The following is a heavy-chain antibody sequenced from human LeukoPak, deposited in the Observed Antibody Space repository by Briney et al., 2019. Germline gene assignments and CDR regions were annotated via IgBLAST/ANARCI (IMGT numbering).Heavy chain of an antibody. CDR2: IWYDGSNK. D-gene: IGHD1-26*01. J-gene: IGHJ3*02. Sequence: GGSLRLSCAASGFTFSSYGMHWVRQAPGKGLEWVAVIWYDGSNKYYIGSVKGRFTISRDNSKNTLYLQMNSLRDEDTAVYYCAKGGDDSGSYSDAFDIWGQGTMVTVSS. CDR1: GFTFSSYG. CDR3: AKGGDDSGSYSDAFDI. V-gene: IGHV3-33*06.